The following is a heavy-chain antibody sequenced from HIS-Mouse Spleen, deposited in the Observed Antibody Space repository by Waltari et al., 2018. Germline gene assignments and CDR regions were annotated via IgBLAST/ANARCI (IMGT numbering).Heavy chain of an antibody. Sequence: QVQLVQSGAEVKKPGASVKVSCKAAGYTFTGYYMHWVRKAPGQGLEWMGWFNPKMDGTNNAQKFQGRVTMTRDTSISTAYMELGRLRSDDTAVYYCARALGYYFDYWGQGTLVTVSS. D-gene: IGHD7-27*01. CDR3: ARALGYYFDY. J-gene: IGHJ4*02. CDR1: GYTFTGYY. CDR2: FNPKMDGT. V-gene: IGHV1-2*02.